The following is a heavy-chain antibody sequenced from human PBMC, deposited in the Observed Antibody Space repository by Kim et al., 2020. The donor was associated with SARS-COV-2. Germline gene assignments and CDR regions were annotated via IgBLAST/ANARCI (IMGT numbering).Heavy chain of an antibody. CDR3: ARLFATGTYRGILHY. J-gene: IGHJ4*02. CDR1: GGSISSSGYY. V-gene: IGHV4-39*01. CDR2: ILYSGNT. Sequence: SETLSLTCTVSGGSISSSGYYWGWIRQPPGKGLEYIWSILYSGNTYYTPSLKTRVTISVDTSKNQFSLNLGAVTAADTAVYYCARLFATGTYRGILHYWGQGTRVTVPS. D-gene: IGHD3-10*01.